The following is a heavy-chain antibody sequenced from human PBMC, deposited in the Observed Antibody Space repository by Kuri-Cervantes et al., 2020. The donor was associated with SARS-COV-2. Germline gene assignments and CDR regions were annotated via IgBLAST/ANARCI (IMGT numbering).Heavy chain of an antibody. J-gene: IGHJ4*02. Sequence: SETLSLTCTVSGGSISSSYWSWIRQPPGKGPEWIGYIYYSGSVSYNPSLMSRVTISVDTSKNQFSLRLTSVTAADTAVYYCTTVTPTSVFDFWGQGTLVTVSS. CDR2: IYYSGSV. CDR3: TTVTPTSVFDF. CDR1: GGSISSSY. V-gene: IGHV4-59*01. D-gene: IGHD4-17*01.